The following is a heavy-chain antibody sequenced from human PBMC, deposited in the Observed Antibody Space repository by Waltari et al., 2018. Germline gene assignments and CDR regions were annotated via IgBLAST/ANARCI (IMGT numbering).Heavy chain of an antibody. V-gene: IGHV5-10-1*03. CDR2: SDPADSET. J-gene: IGHJ5*02. CDR3: ARENYYDSSGFSVS. CDR1: GYTFSHYW. D-gene: IGHD3-22*01. Sequence: EVRLVQSGAEVKKPGESLTISCQASGYTFSHYWISWGRHLPGKGLEWMGKSDPADSETNYSPSFQGHVIISADKSSSTASLHWSSLKASDSATYYCARENYYDSSGFSVSWGQGTLVTVSS.